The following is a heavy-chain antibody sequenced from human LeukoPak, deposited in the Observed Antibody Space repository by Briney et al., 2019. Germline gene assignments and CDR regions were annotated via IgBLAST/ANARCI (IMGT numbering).Heavy chain of an antibody. Sequence: SETLSLTCAVSGYSISSGYYWGWIRQPPGKGREWIGSIYHSGSTYYNPSLKSRVTISEDTSKNQFSLKLSSVTAADTAVYYCARVNQNVLRFLEWLSAFDIWGQGTMVTVSS. D-gene: IGHD3-3*01. CDR3: ARVNQNVLRFLEWLSAFDI. J-gene: IGHJ3*02. CDR2: IYHSGST. V-gene: IGHV4-38-2*01. CDR1: GYSISSGYY.